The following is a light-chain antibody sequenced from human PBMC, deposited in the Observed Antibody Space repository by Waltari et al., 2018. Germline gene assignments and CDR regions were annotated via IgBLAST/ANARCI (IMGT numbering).Light chain of an antibody. J-gene: IGKJ4*01. V-gene: IGKV1-39*01. CDR1: QSISSY. CDR3: QHYSASSFT. CDR2: AAS. Sequence: DIQMTQSPSSLSASVGSRVTITCRASQSISSYLNWYQQKPGKAPKLLIYAASSLQSGVPSRFSGSGSGTDFTLTISSLQPDDFATYYCQHYSASSFTFGGGTKLEIK.